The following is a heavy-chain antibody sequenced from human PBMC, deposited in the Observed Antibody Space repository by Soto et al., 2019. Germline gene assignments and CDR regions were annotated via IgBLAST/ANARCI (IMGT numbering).Heavy chain of an antibody. CDR1: GGYFSGYH. D-gene: IGHD2-8*01. CDR2: INHSGST. CDR3: AREEVSQWFTKGDYGMDV. Sequence: SATLSLPLAFYGGYFSGYHWSWIRQPAGEALEWIGEINHSGSTNYNPSLKSRVTILLDTSKNQFSLKLTSVTAADTAVYFCAREEVSQWFTKGDYGMDVWGQGNTVTGSS. V-gene: IGHV4-34*01. J-gene: IGHJ6*02.